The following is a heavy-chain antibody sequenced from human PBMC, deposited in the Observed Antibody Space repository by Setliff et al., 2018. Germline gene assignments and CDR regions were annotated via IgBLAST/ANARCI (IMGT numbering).Heavy chain of an antibody. D-gene: IGHD1-26*01. CDR1: GGSITSGSYY. CDR3: ARDNTIVGATDY. V-gene: IGHV4-61*02. Sequence: PSETLSVTCAVSGGSITSGSYYWSWIRQPAGEGLEWIGRLHTSGTTVYNPSLKGRVTISADTSTNHFSLKLTSVTAADTAVYYCARDNTIVGATDYWGQGALVTVSS. CDR2: LHTSGTT. J-gene: IGHJ4*02.